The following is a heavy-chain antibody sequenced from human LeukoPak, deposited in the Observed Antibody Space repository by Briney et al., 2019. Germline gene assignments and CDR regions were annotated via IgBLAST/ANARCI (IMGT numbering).Heavy chain of an antibody. CDR1: GGSISSGGYY. Sequence: SETLSLTCTVSGGSISSGGYYWSWIRQHPGKGLEWIGYIYYSGSTYYNPSLKSRVTISVDTSKNQFSLKLSSVTAADTAVYYCARAFQQPTTMKLNWFDPWGQGTLVTVSS. D-gene: IGHD4-17*01. CDR2: IYYSGST. V-gene: IGHV4-31*03. CDR3: ARAFQQPTTMKLNWFDP. J-gene: IGHJ5*02.